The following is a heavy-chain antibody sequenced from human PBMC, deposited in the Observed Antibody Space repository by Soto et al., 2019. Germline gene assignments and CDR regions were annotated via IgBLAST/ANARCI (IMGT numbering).Heavy chain of an antibody. J-gene: IGHJ6*02. V-gene: IGHV1-2*02. Sequence: ASVKVSCKASGYTFTGYYVHWVREAPGQGLEWMGWIDPETGGTSYAQKFQGRVTLSRDTSINTAYLELSSLRFDDAAVYFCARERFQVISDGMDVWGQGTTVTVSS. CDR3: ARERFQVISDGMDV. CDR2: IDPETGGT. D-gene: IGHD3-16*01. CDR1: GYTFTGYY.